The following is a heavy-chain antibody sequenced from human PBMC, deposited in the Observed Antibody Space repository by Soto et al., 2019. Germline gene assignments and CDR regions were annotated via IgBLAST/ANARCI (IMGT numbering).Heavy chain of an antibody. D-gene: IGHD5-18*01. Sequence: QVQLVQSGAEVKKPGSSVKVSCKASGGTFSSYTISWVRQAPGQGLEWMGRIIPILGIANYAEKFQGRVTITADKSTSTADMEPSSMRSEDTAVYYWASDVVGTARVASGAYYDYYGMDVGGQGTTVTVSS. CDR2: IIPILGIA. CDR3: ASDVVGTARVASGAYYDYYGMDV. V-gene: IGHV1-69*02. J-gene: IGHJ6*02. CDR1: GGTFSSYT.